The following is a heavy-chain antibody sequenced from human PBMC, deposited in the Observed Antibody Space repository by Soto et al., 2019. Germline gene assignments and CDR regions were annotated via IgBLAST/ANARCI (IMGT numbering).Heavy chain of an antibody. D-gene: IGHD3-10*01. J-gene: IGHJ3*02. CDR3: ARVWGGAFDI. Sequence: SETLSLTCTVSGVSISSSYRSWIRQPPGKGLEWIGCIYYSGSTNYNPSLKSRVTISVDTSKNQFSLKLSSVTAADTAVCYCARVWGGAFDIWGQGTMVTVS. CDR1: GVSISSSY. CDR2: IYYSGST. V-gene: IGHV4-59*01.